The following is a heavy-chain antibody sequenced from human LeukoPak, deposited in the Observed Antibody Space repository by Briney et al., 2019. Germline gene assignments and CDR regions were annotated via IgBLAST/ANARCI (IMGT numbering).Heavy chain of an antibody. CDR3: ASTMVRSEGAFDI. Sequence: PSETLSLTCTVSGGSISSGSYYWSWIRQPAGKGLEWIGRIYTSGSTNYNPSLKSRVTISVDTSKNQFSLKLSSVTAADTAVYYCASTMVRSEGAFDIWGQGTMVTVSS. D-gene: IGHD3-10*01. V-gene: IGHV4-61*02. J-gene: IGHJ3*02. CDR2: IYTSGST. CDR1: GGSISSGSYY.